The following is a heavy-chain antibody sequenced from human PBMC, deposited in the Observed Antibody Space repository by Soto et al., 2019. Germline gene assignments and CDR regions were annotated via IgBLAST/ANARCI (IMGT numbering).Heavy chain of an antibody. J-gene: IGHJ6*02. CDR3: ARHNSGSYRPSYYYYGMDV. D-gene: IGHD1-26*01. V-gene: IGHV5-51*01. CDR2: IYPGDSDT. CDR1: GYSFTSYW. Sequence: PGESLKISCKGSGYSFTSYWIGWVRQMPGKGLEWMGIIYPGDSDTRYSPSFQGQVTISADKSISTAYLQWSSLKASDTAMYYCARHNSGSYRPSYYYYGMDVWGQGTTVTVSS.